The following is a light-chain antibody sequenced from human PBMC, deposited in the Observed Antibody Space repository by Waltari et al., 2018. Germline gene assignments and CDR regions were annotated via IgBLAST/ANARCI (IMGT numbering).Light chain of an antibody. Sequence: DIQMTQSPSSVSASVGDRVTITCRASQGIGDYLAWFQQKPGKPPKALIYGATSLPSGGPSRFNGSVSGKDFTLTISSLQPEDFATYDCQHYHSFPLTFGGGTKVEIK. CDR2: GAT. V-gene: IGKV1-16*01. CDR1: QGIGDY. J-gene: IGKJ4*01. CDR3: QHYHSFPLT.